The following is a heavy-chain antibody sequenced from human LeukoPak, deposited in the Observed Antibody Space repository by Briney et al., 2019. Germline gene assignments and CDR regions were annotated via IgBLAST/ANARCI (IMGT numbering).Heavy chain of an antibody. J-gene: IGHJ4*02. D-gene: IGHD6-13*01. CDR3: ARDRYSSSWYHFDY. CDR1: GFTFSSYA. Sequence: AGGSLRLSCAASGFTFSSYAMHWVRQAPGKGLEWVAVISYDGSNKYYADSVKGRFTISRDNSKNTLYLQMNSLRAEDTAVYYCARDRYSSSWYHFDYWGQGTLVTVSS. V-gene: IGHV3-30*04. CDR2: ISYDGSNK.